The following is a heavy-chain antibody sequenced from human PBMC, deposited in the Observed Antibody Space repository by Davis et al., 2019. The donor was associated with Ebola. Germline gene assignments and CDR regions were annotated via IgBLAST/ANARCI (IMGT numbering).Heavy chain of an antibody. D-gene: IGHD6-13*01. Sequence: ASVKVSCKASGYSFTDDGISWVRQAPGQGLEWMGWISTYNGNTNYAQKVQGRITMTTDTSTSTAYMELRSLRSDDTAVYYCARDRAAAGYNWFDPWGQGTLVTVSS. V-gene: IGHV1-18*01. CDR2: ISTYNGNT. CDR1: GYSFTDDG. CDR3: ARDRAAAGYNWFDP. J-gene: IGHJ5*02.